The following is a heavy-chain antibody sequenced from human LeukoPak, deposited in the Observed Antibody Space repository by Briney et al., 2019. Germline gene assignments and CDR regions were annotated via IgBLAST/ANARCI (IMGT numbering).Heavy chain of an antibody. CDR1: GGSISSYY. V-gene: IGHV4-59*01. CDR2: IYYSGST. CDR3: ARDAGGRDYYSGRWCDP. D-gene: IGHD3-10*01. J-gene: IGHJ5*02. Sequence: NPSETLSLTCTVSGGSISSYYWSWIRQPPGKGLEWIGYIYYSGSTNYNPSLKSRVTISVDTSKNQFSLKLSSVTAADTGVYYCARDAGGRDYYSGRWCDPWGQGTLVTVSS.